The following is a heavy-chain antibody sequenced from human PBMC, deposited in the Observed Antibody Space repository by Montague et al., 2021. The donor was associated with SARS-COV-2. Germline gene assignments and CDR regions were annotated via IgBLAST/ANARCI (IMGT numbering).Heavy chain of an antibody. J-gene: IGHJ6*02. Sequence: PALVKPTQTLTLTCTFSGFSLRTAGPCVSWIRQPPGKAPQWLARIDWDGDKYYSRTLKTRVSISTDTAKTQVVLTMTNVDPMDTATYYCARLSGVAPRCYYEGMDVWGQGTAVTVSS. CDR1: GFSLRTAGPC. CDR3: ARLSGVAPRCYYEGMDV. V-gene: IGHV2-70*11. CDR2: IDWDGDK. D-gene: IGHD7-27*01.